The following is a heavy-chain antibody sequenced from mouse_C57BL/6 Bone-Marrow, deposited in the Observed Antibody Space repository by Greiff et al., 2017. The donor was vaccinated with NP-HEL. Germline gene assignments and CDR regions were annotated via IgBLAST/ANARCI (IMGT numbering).Heavy chain of an antibody. D-gene: IGHD2-2*01. V-gene: IGHV2-2*01. CDR2: IWSGGST. CDR3: AGGYTVLFAY. CDR1: GFSLTSYG. Sequence: VQRVESGPGLVQPSQSLSITCTVSGFSLTSYGVHWVRQSPGKGLEWLGVIWSGGSTDYNAAFISRLSISKDNSKSQVFFKMNSLQADDTAIYYCAGGYTVLFAYWGQGTLVTVSA. J-gene: IGHJ3*01.